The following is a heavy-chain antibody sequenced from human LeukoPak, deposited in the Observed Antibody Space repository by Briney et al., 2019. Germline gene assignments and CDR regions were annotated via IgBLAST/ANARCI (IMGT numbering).Heavy chain of an antibody. CDR1: GGSLISGDYY. Sequence: SQTLSLTCTVSGGSLISGDYYWRWLRQPPGKGVEGLGYIYYSGSTYYNPSLKSRVTISVDTSKNHFSLKLSSVTAADTAVYYCASSIVGATTAITLFDYWGQGTLVTVSS. D-gene: IGHD1-26*01. V-gene: IGHV4-30-4*08. CDR3: ASSIVGATTAITLFDY. J-gene: IGHJ4*02. CDR2: IYYSGST.